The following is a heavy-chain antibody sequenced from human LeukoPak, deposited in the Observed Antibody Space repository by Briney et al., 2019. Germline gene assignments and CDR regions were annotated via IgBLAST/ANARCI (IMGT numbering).Heavy chain of an antibody. CDR2: IKQDGREK. V-gene: IGHV3-7*01. CDR1: GFTFSSYW. D-gene: IGHD1-14*01. Sequence: GGSLRLSCAASGFTFSSYWMSWVRQAPGKGLEWVANIKQDGREKYYVDSVKGRFTISRDNAKNSLYLQMNSLRAEDTAVYYCARELTGGAFDIWGQGTMVTVSS. J-gene: IGHJ3*02. CDR3: ARELTGGAFDI.